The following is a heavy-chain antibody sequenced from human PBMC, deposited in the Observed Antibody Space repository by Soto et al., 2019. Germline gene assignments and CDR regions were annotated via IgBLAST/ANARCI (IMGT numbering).Heavy chain of an antibody. J-gene: IGHJ4*02. V-gene: IGHV1-69*13. CDR3: ARSALGYCSGGSCSPNQPFDY. Sequence: SVKVSCKASGGTFSSYAISWVRQAPGQGLEWMGGIIPIFGTANYAQKFQGRVTITADESTSTAYMELSSLRSEDTAVYYCARSALGYCSGGSCSPNQPFDYWGQGTLVTVSS. CDR1: GGTFSSYA. D-gene: IGHD2-15*01. CDR2: IIPIFGTA.